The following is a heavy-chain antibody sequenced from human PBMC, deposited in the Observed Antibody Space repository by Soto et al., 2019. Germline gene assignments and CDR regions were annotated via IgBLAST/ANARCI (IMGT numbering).Heavy chain of an antibody. CDR1: GFTFSSYS. Sequence: GGSLRLSCAASGFTFSSYSMNWVRQAPGKGLEWISYISSHSSTLYYADSVKGRFTISRDNAGNSLYLQMNSLRDEDTAVYYCVRDGSGNLYLNWFDPWGQGTLVTVSS. CDR3: VRDGSGNLYLNWFDP. J-gene: IGHJ5*02. D-gene: IGHD6-19*01. CDR2: ISSHSSTL. V-gene: IGHV3-48*02.